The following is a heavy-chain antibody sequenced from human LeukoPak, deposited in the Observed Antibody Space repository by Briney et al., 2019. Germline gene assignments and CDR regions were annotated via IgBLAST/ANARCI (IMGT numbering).Heavy chain of an antibody. CDR3: ARGPRTYYYGSGSYYTSRYFDY. Sequence: PSETLSLTCAVYGGSFSGYYWSWIRQPPGKGLEWIGEINHSGSTNYNPSLKSRVTISVDTSKNQFSLKLSSVTAADTAVYYCARGPRTYYYGSGSYYTSRYFDYWGQGTLVTVSS. D-gene: IGHD3-10*01. J-gene: IGHJ4*02. CDR2: INHSGST. V-gene: IGHV4-34*01. CDR1: GGSFSGYY.